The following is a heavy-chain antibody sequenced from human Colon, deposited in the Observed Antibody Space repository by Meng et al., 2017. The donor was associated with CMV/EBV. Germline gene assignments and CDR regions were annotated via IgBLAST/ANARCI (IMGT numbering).Heavy chain of an antibody. CDR1: GFTFSDYY. J-gene: IGHJ6*02. D-gene: IGHD3/OR15-3a*01. CDR2: INHRGNT. Sequence: ESLKISCAASGFTFSDYYMSWIRQAPGKGLEWIGEINHRGNTNYNLSLKSRTSISIDTSKNQFSLKLRSVTAADTAVYYCARGGLVYDYGEEYYYFYGIDVWAQGTTVTVSS. CDR3: ARGGLVYDYGEEYYYFYGIDV. V-gene: IGHV4-34*01.